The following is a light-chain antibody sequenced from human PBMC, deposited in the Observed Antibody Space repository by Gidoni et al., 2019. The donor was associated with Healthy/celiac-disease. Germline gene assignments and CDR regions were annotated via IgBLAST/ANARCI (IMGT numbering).Light chain of an antibody. V-gene: IGKV1-5*03. CDR3: QQYNRYPMCS. CDR1: QSISNW. Sequence: DIQMTQSPSTLSASVGDSVTITCRASQSISNWLAWYQQKPVKAPKLLIYKSSSLASGVPSRFSGSGSGTEFTLTISSLQPDDFATYYCQQYNRYPMCSFGQGTKLEIK. CDR2: KSS. J-gene: IGKJ2*04.